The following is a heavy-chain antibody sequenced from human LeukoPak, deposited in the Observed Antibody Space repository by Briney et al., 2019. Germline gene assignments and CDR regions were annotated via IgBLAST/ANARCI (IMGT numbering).Heavy chain of an antibody. D-gene: IGHD2-21*02. J-gene: IGHJ4*02. Sequence: SVKVSCKASGGSFISFSFTWVRQAPGQGLEWMGGIIVITGTTNTAQKFQGRVTITADESTSTAYMQLSSLRSEYTAVYYCARDMGWGDPLDYWGQGTLVTVSS. CDR3: ARDMGWGDPLDY. CDR1: GGSFISFS. CDR2: IIVITGTT. V-gene: IGHV1-69*13.